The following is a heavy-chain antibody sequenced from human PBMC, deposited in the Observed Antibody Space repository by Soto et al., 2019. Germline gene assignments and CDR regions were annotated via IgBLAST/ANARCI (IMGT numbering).Heavy chain of an antibody. D-gene: IGHD3-10*02. CDR3: APLSFSLCDPYGIHV. V-gene: IGHV4-39*01. Sequence: SETLSLTCSVSGYSVSSSDYYWAWIRQPPGKGLEWIGSMLYSGLTYYNPSLKSRVTLSVDTSKNQFSVRLNSVTASDTAVYYCAPLSFSLCDPYGIHVWGQGTTVTVSS. CDR2: MLYSGLT. J-gene: IGHJ6*02. CDR1: GYSVSSSDYY.